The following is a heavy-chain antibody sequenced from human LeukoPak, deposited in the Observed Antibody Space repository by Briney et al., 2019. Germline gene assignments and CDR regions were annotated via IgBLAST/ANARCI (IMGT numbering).Heavy chain of an antibody. V-gene: IGHV3-23*01. CDR2: ISGSGGTT. J-gene: IGHJ6*02. Sequence: GGSLRLSCAASGFTFSSYAMSWVRQAPGKGLAWVSVISGSGGTTYYADSVKGRFTISRDNARSSLYLQMNSLTAEDTAEYFCARDGSGIGELSYFFYGMDVWGQGTTVTVSS. CDR1: GFTFSSYA. CDR3: ARDGSGIGELSYFFYGMDV. D-gene: IGHD3-16*02.